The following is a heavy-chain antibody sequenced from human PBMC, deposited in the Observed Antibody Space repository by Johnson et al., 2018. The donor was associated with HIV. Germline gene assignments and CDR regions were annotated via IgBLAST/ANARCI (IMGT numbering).Heavy chain of an antibody. V-gene: IGHV3-23*04. D-gene: IGHD5-24*01. J-gene: IGHJ3*02. CDR1: GFIFSGYV. Sequence: VLLVESGGGLVQPGGSLRLSCAASGFIFSGYVMSWVRQAPGKGLEWVSAISGSGDTTFSADSVRGRFTISRDNSKNTLYLQMNSLRAEDTAVYYCARGRERGMFDIWGQGTMVTVSS. CDR2: ISGSGDTT. CDR3: ARGRERGMFDI.